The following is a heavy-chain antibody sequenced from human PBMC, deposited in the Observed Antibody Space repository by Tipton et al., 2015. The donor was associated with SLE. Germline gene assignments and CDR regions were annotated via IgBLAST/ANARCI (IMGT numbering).Heavy chain of an antibody. D-gene: IGHD6-19*01. CDR2: IRYDGSNK. CDR3: AKDSSGWYEGVFDY. Sequence: GSLRLSCAASGFTVSSNDMRWVRQAPGKGLEWVTFIRYDGSNKYYADSVKGRFTISRDNSNNTLYLQMNSLRAEDTAVYYCAKDSSGWYEGVFDYWGQGTLVTVSS. V-gene: IGHV3-30*02. CDR1: GFTVSSND. J-gene: IGHJ4*02.